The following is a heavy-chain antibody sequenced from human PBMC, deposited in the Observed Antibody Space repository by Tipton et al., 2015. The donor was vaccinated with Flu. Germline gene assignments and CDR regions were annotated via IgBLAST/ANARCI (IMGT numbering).Heavy chain of an antibody. D-gene: IGHD7-27*01. CDR1: GFTFSSYE. CDR3: ATLTGDDY. CDR2: ITSSGNTI. V-gene: IGHV3-48*03. J-gene: IGHJ4*02. Sequence: QLVQSGGGLVQPGGSLRLSCAASGFTFSSYEMNWVRQAPGKGLEWVSYITSSGNTISYADSVRGRFTISSDNTKKSLYLQLNSLRVEDTAIYYCATLTGDDYWGQGILFTVSS.